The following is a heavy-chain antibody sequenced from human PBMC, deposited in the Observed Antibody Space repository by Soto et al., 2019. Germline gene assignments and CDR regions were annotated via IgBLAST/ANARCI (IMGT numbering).Heavy chain of an antibody. CDR2: MHTRGST. CDR1: GGAIRGYY. V-gene: IGHV4-4*07. D-gene: IGHD2-2*01. J-gene: IGHJ4*02. Sequence: QMQLQESGPGLVKPSETLSLTCTVSGGAIRGYYWSWIRQPAGRGLEWIGSMHTRGSTDYNPSLKSRVTISVDMSKIQISLKLTSVTAADTALYYCVRASMPKAHFDYWGQGTLVTVSS. CDR3: VRASMPKAHFDY.